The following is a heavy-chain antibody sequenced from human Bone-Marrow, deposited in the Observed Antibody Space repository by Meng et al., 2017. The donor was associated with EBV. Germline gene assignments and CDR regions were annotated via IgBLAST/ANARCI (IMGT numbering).Heavy chain of an antibody. J-gene: IGHJ4*02. CDR2: IFHSGST. D-gene: IGHD3-16*01. Sequence: QVQLQESGPGLVKPSGXLSLTCTGSGGSISSSQWWNWVRQPPGKGLEWIGEIFHSGSTNYNPSLASRVTISIDKSKNQFSLKLNSVTAADTAVYYCARDNYGLGDYHKSGYWGQGILVTVSS. CDR3: ARDNYGLGDYHKSGY. V-gene: IGHV4-4*02. CDR1: GGSISSSQW.